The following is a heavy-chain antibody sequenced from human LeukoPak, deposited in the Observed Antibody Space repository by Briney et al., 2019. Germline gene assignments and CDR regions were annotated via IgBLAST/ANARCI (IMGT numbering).Heavy chain of an antibody. D-gene: IGHD3-10*01. CDR3: ARLQAPVRGTHYYYMDV. J-gene: IGHJ6*03. Sequence: ASVKVSCKASGYTFTGYYMHWVRQAPGQGLEWMGWMNPNSGNTGYAQKFQDRVTMTRNTSLGTAYMELSSLRSEDTAVYYCARLQAPVRGTHYYYMDVWGKGTTVTISS. CDR2: MNPNSGNT. V-gene: IGHV1-8*02. CDR1: GYTFTGYY.